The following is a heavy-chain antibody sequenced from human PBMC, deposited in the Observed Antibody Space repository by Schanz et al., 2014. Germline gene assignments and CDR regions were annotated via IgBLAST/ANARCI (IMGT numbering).Heavy chain of an antibody. Sequence: QVQMVQSGAEVKKPGASVKVSCKASGYPFSNYGISWLRQAPGQGFEWMAWMSYNGNTKYAQSLQGRVTVTRDTSTSTSYMELRSLTSDATAVYCCARDVPINDYWGQGTPVTVSS. CDR3: ARDVPINDY. J-gene: IGHJ4*02. CDR1: GYPFSNYG. D-gene: IGHD2-2*01. V-gene: IGHV1-18*01. CDR2: MSYNGNT.